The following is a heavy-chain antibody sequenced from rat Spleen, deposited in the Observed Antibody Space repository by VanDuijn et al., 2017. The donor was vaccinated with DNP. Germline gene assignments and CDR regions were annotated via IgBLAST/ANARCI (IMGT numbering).Heavy chain of an antibody. CDR1: GFTFSNYD. D-gene: IGHD1-11*01. J-gene: IGHJ2*01. Sequence: EVQLVESGGGLVQPGRSMKLSCAASGFTFSNYDMAWVRQAPKKGLEWVATISYDGSSTNYRDSVKGRFTISRDNAKSTLYLQMNSLRSEDTATYYCVKDLRGGSAFAYWGPGIMVTVSS. V-gene: IGHV5-7*01. CDR3: VKDLRGGSAFAY. CDR2: ISYDGSST.